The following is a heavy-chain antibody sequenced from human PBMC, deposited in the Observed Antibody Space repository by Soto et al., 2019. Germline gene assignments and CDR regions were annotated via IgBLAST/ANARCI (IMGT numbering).Heavy chain of an antibody. J-gene: IGHJ6*01. CDR3: ARDRYCSSTSCYLGGYYCYYYGMDV. CDR1: GYTFTSYG. V-gene: IGHV1-18*01. D-gene: IGHD2-2*01. Sequence: QVQLVQSGAGVKKPGASVKVSCKASGYTFTSYGISWVRQAPGQGLEWMGWISAYNGNTNYAQKLQGRVTMTTDTSTSTAYMERRSLRSYDTAVYYCARDRYCSSTSCYLGGYYCYYYGMDVWGQGTTVTVSS. CDR2: ISAYNGNT.